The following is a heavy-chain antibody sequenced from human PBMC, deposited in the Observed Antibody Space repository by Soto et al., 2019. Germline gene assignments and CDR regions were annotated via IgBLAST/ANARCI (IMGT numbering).Heavy chain of an antibody. J-gene: IGHJ4*02. CDR2: ISGSGGIT. D-gene: IGHD2-21*01. V-gene: IGHV3-23*01. CDR3: AKATPYCGGDCYATFDF. Sequence: GGSLRLSCAASGFTFSNYAMSWVRQAPGKGLEWVSAISGSGGITYYADSVKGRFTISRDNSKNTLYLQMNSLRAEDTAVYYCAKATPYCGGDCYATFDFWGQGTLFSVSS. CDR1: GFTFSNYA.